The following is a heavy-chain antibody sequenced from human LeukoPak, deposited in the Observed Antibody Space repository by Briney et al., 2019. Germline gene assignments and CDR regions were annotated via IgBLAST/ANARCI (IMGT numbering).Heavy chain of an antibody. CDR1: GYTFTSYG. CDR3: ARDHVIVGDDAFDI. V-gene: IGHV1-18*01. J-gene: IGHJ3*02. D-gene: IGHD3-22*01. CDR2: ISAYNGNT. Sequence: ASLKVSCTASGYTFTSYGISWVRQAPGQGLEWMGWISAYNGNTNYAQKLQGRVTMTTDTSTSTAYMELRSLRSDGTAVYYCARDHVIVGDDAFDIWGQGTMVTVSS.